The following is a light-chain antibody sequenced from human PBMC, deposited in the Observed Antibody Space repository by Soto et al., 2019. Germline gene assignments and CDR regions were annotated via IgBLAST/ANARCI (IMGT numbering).Light chain of an antibody. Sequence: DIQMTQSPSSLSAFVGDRVTLTCRASQGISTQLNWYQLRPGKAPTLLIYAASSLQTGVSSRFSGSGSGTDFTLTISSLEPEDVAIYYCQQSFSTPFTFGRGTRLEIK. CDR3: QQSFSTPFT. CDR1: QGISTQ. V-gene: IGKV1-39*01. J-gene: IGKJ5*01. CDR2: AAS.